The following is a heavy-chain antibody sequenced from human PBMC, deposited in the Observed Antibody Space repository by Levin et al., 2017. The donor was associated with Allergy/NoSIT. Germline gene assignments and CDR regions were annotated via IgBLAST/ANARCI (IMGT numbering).Heavy chain of an antibody. CDR2: ISGSGGST. V-gene: IGHV3-23*01. Sequence: GGSLRLSCAASGFTFSSYAMSWVRQAPGKGLEWVSAISGSGGSTYYADSVKGRFTISRDNSKNTLYLQMNSLRAEDTAVYYCAKDEENEVWAKINYYYYGMDVWGQGTTVTVSS. CDR3: AKDEENEVWAKINYYYYGMDV. J-gene: IGHJ6*02. D-gene: IGHD1-1*01. CDR1: GFTFSSYA.